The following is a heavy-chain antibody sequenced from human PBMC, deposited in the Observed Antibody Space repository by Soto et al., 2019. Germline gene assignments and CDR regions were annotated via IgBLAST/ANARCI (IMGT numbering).Heavy chain of an antibody. Sequence: QLQLQESGSGLVKPSQTLSLTCTVSGGSITKTTYSWNWIRQPPGKGLEWIGNVYHRGRTNYNPSLKSRVTISADTSRNEVALRLDSVTAADTAMYYCARADYSDYGDALDIWGQGTMVTVSS. J-gene: IGHJ3*02. CDR2: VYHRGRT. D-gene: IGHD4-17*01. V-gene: IGHV4-30-2*01. CDR3: ARADYSDYGDALDI. CDR1: GGSITKTTYS.